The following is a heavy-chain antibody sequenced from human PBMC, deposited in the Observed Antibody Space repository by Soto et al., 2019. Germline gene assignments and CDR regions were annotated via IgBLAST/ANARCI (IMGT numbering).Heavy chain of an antibody. CDR1: GASISNNRW. Sequence: KASETLSLTCTVSGASISNNRWWAWVRLPPGKGLEWIGEIYHSGSTDSKPSLKSRVTISVDKSRNQFSLELTSVSAADTALYYCATRFDGFGSFEYWGQGTLVTVSS. D-gene: IGHD3-10*01. J-gene: IGHJ4*02. CDR3: ATRFDGFGSFEY. CDR2: IYHSGST. V-gene: IGHV4-4*02.